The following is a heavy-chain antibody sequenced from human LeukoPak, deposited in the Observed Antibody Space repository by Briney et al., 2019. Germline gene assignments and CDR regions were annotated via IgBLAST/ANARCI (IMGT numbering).Heavy chain of an antibody. CDR3: ARDVVGGYYYGSGTLGSWFDP. CDR2: INPNSGGT. D-gene: IGHD3-10*01. CDR1: GYTFTGYY. J-gene: IGHJ5*02. V-gene: IGHV1-2*02. Sequence: ASVKVSCKASGYTFTGYYMHWVRQAPGQGLERMGWINPNSGGTNYAQKFQGRVTMTRDTSISTAYMELSRLRSDDTAVYYCARDVVGGYYYGSGTLGSWFDPWGQGTLVTVSS.